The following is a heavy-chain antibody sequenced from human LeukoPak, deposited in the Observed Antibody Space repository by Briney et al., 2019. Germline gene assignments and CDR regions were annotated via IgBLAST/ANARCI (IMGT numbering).Heavy chain of an antibody. CDR1: GFTVSTNY. D-gene: IGHD6-13*01. CDR3: ASDAAPGTGIYYYYGMDV. CDR2: IYSGGST. J-gene: IGHJ6*02. V-gene: IGHV3-53*01. Sequence: PGGSLRLSCAASGFTVSTNYMSWVRQAPGEGLECVSVIYSGGSTYYADSVKGRFTISRDNSKNTVYLQMNSLRAEDTAVYYCASDAAPGTGIYYYYGMDVWGQGTTVTVS.